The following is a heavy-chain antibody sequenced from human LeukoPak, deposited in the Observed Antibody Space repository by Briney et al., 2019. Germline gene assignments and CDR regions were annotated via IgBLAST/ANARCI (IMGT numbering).Heavy chain of an antibody. J-gene: IGHJ6*03. Sequence: ASVKVSCKASGYTFTSYAMNWVRQAPGQGLEWMGWINTNTGNPTYAQGFTGRFVFSLDTSVSTAYLQISSLKAEDTAVYYCAANGGYSNYVTTLYYYYYYMDVWGKGTTVTVSS. CDR3: AANGGYSNYVTTLYYYYYYMDV. CDR1: GYTFTSYA. CDR2: INTNTGNP. D-gene: IGHD4-11*01. V-gene: IGHV7-4-1*02.